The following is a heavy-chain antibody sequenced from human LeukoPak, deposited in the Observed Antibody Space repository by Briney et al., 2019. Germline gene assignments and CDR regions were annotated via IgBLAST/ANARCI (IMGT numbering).Heavy chain of an antibody. CDR1: GGSISSYY. V-gene: IGHV4-59*12. CDR2: IYYSGST. D-gene: IGHD6-13*01. Sequence: SETLSLTCTVSGGSISSYYWSWIRQPPGKGLEWIGYIYYSGSTSYNPSLKSRVTISVDRSKNQFSLKLSSVTAADTAVYYCARGGYSSSWEYFQHWGQGTLVTVSS. J-gene: IGHJ1*01. CDR3: ARGGYSSSWEYFQH.